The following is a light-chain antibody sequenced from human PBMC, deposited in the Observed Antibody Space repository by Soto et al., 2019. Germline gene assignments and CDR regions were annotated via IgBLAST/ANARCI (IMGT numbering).Light chain of an antibody. CDR3: QSYDSSLSGGM. J-gene: IGLJ3*02. CDR1: SSNIGAGYD. Sequence: QSVLTQPPSVSGAPGQRVTISCTGSSSNIGAGYDVHWYQQLPGTAPKLLIYGNSNRPSGVPDRFSGSKSGTSASLAITGLQAEDEADYYCQSYDSSLSGGMFGGRTKVTVL. V-gene: IGLV1-40*01. CDR2: GNS.